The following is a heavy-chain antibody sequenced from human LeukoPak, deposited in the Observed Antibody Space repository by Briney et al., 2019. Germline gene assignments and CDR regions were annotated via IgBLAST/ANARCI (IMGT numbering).Heavy chain of an antibody. CDR1: GGSISTYY. V-gene: IGHV4-59*01. CDR2: IHYSGST. CDR3: ARDTGDRYFDY. J-gene: IGHJ4*02. Sequence: SETLSLTCTVSGGSISTYYWSWIRQPPGKGLGWIGYIHYSGSTDYNPSLKSRLTISVDTSKNQFSLKLSSVTAADTAVYYCARDTGDRYFDYWGQGTLVTVSS. D-gene: IGHD2-21*01.